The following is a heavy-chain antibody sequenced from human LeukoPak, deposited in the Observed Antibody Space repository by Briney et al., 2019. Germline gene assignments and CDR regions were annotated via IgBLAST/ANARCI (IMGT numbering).Heavy chain of an antibody. V-gene: IGHV1-46*01. CDR3: AREGGSSWYGGNDAFDI. J-gene: IGHJ3*02. Sequence: ASVKVSCKASGYTFTSYYMHWVRQAPGQGLEWMGIINPSGGSTSYAQKFQGRVTMTRDTSTSTVYMELSSLRSEDTAVYYCAREGGSSWYGGNDAFDIWGQGTMVTVSS. CDR2: INPSGGST. CDR1: GYTFTSYY. D-gene: IGHD6-13*01.